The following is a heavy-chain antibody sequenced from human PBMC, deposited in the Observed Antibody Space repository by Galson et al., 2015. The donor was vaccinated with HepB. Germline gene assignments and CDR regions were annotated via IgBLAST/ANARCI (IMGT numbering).Heavy chain of an antibody. J-gene: IGHJ4*02. CDR3: ARAKEGRGYFDY. CDR1: GDSISNDRW. CDR2: AYHSGGT. V-gene: IGHV4-4*02. Sequence: ETLSLTCAVSGDSISNDRWWSWVRQPPGEGLEWIGEAYHSGGTNYRPSLKSRVTISEDKSKNQFSLKLTSVTAADTAVYYCARAKEGRGYFDYWGQGTLVTVSS. D-gene: IGHD3-10*01.